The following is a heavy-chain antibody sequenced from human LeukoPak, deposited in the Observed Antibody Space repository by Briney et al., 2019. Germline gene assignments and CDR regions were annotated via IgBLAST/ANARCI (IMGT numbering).Heavy chain of an antibody. CDR1: GGTFSSYA. CDR2: ISAYTGNT. Sequence: EASVKVSCKASGGTFSSYAISWVRQAPGQGLEWMGWISAYTGNTNYAQKLQGRVTMTTDTSTSTAYMELRSLRSDDTAVYYCARDRDMITFGGVHPLNWFDPWGQGTLVTVSS. J-gene: IGHJ5*02. CDR3: ARDRDMITFGGVHPLNWFDP. V-gene: IGHV1-18*01. D-gene: IGHD3-16*01.